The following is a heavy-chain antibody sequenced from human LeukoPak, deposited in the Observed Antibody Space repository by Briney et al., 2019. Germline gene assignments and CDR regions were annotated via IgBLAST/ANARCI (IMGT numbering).Heavy chain of an antibody. J-gene: IGHJ6*03. CDR3: AKDRYGDYEAPFHYYMDA. CDR1: GYTFGGFY. CDR2: INPNSGVT. Sequence: ASVKVSCKASGYTFGGFYIHWVRQAPGQALEWMGWINPNSGVTNYAQKLQGRVTITRDTSVDTAYMQLSRLRSDDTAVYYCAKDRYGDYEAPFHYYMDAWGRGTTVTVSS. V-gene: IGHV1-2*02. D-gene: IGHD5-12*01.